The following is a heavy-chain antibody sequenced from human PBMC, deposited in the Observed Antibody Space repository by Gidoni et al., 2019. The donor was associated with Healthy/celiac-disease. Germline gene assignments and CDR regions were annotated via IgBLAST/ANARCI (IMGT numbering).Heavy chain of an antibody. J-gene: IGHJ4*02. V-gene: IGHV1-46*01. CDR2: INPSGGST. D-gene: IGHD5-12*01. CDR3: ARSPSMVATHDY. CDR1: GYTFTSYY. Sequence: QVQLVQSGAEVKKPGASVKVSCQASGYTFTSYYMHWVRQAPGQGLEWMGIINPSGGSTSYAQKFQGRVTMTRDTSTSTVYMELSSLRSEDTAVYYCARSPSMVATHDYWGQGTLVTVSS.